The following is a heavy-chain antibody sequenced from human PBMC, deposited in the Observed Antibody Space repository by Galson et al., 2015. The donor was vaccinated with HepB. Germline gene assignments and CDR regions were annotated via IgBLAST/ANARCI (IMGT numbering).Heavy chain of an antibody. J-gene: IGHJ4*02. CDR3: VKSSGLNLFDR. CDR2: VRGDGSST. D-gene: IGHD6-19*01. Sequence: SLRLSCAASGFTFSSYWLYWVRQAPGKGLGWVSRVRGDGSSTLYADSVKGRFTISRDNAKNAVYLQLNSLRAEDTAVYYCVKSSGLNLFDRWGQGTLVTVSS. V-gene: IGHV3-74*01. CDR1: GFTFSSYW.